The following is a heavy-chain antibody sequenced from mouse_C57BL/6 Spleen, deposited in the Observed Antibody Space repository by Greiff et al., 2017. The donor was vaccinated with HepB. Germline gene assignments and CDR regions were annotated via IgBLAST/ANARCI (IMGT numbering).Heavy chain of an antibody. J-gene: IGHJ4*01. CDR3: AREYGSRPYAMDY. Sequence: VQLQQSGPELVKPGASVKISCKASGYAFSSSWMNWVKQRPGKGLEWIGRIYPGDGDTNYNGKFKGKATLTADKSSSTAYMQLSSLTSEDSAVYVCAREYGSRPYAMDYWGQGTSVTVSS. CDR2: IYPGDGDT. CDR1: GYAFSSSW. D-gene: IGHD1-1*01. V-gene: IGHV1-82*01.